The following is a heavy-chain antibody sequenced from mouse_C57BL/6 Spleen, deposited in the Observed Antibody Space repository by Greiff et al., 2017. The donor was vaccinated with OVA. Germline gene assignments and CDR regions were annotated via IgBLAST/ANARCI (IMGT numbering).Heavy chain of an antibody. V-gene: IGHV1-53*01. CDR3: ARGTTVVSPFAY. Sequence: QVQLQQPGTELVKPGASVKLSCKASGYTFTSYWMHWVKQTPGQGLEWIGNINPRTGGTASNEKFKSKATLTVDKSSITAYMQLSSLTSEDSAVYYGARGTTVVSPFAYWGQGTLVTVSA. CDR2: INPRTGGT. J-gene: IGHJ3*01. D-gene: IGHD1-1*01. CDR1: GYTFTSYW.